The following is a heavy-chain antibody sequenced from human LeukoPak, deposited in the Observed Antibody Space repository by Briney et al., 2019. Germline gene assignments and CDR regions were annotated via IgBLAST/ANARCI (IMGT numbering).Heavy chain of an antibody. D-gene: IGHD6-13*01. CDR3: AGGRRYSASWYGDS. Sequence: LSLTCAVYGGSFSGYYWNWIRQAPGKGLEWVSYISGSGSTTYYADSVRGRFTISRDNAKNSLYLQMNSLRAEDTAVYYCAGGRRYSASWYGDSWGQGTLVTVSS. CDR1: GGSFSGYY. J-gene: IGHJ5*01. V-gene: IGHV3-11*01. CDR2: ISGSGSTT.